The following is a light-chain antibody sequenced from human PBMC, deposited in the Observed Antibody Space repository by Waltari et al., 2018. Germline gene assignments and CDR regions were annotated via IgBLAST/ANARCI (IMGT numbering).Light chain of an antibody. Sequence: QSALTQPPSVSGPPGQSITIPCSPVGSAVGASDSVSWHQHHPGKAPQVIIYDVTNRPSGVSDRFSASKSANTASLTISRLQPEDEADYYCSSQTLDGLVLFGGGTRLTVL. J-gene: IGLJ2*01. CDR1: GSAVGASDS. V-gene: IGLV2-14*03. CDR3: SSQTLDGLVL. CDR2: DVT.